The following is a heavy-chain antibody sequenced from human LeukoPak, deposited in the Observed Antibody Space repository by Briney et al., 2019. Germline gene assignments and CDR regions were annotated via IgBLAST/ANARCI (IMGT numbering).Heavy chain of an antibody. CDR1: GLSFSDNY. Sequence: GGSLRLSCAASGLSFSDNYMDWVRQAPGKGLEWVGRSRNKANMYITDYAASVEGRFTISRDDSKNSVYLQMNSLKTEDTAVYYCANFFGNNFGFWGQGTLVTVSS. CDR2: SRNKANMYIT. D-gene: IGHD5-24*01. V-gene: IGHV3-72*01. J-gene: IGHJ4*02. CDR3: ANFFGNNFGF.